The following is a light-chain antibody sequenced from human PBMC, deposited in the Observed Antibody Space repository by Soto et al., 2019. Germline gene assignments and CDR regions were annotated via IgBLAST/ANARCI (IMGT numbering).Light chain of an antibody. CDR2: EVN. Sequence: QSALTQPASVSGSPGQSITISCTGTSSDVGGYNYVSWYQQYPGKAPKLVIYEVNNRPSGASNRFSGSKSGNTASLTISGLQAEDEAVYYCGSSTGSFTLLFGGGTKLTVL. J-gene: IGLJ2*01. CDR3: GSSTGSFTLL. V-gene: IGLV2-14*01. CDR1: SSDVGGYNY.